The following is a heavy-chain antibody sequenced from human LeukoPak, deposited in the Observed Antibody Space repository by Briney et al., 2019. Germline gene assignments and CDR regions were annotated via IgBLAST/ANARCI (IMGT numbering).Heavy chain of an antibody. CDR2: IYTSGST. CDR1: GGSISSYY. D-gene: IGHD4-11*01. CDR3: ASSNWLRDSNFDS. Sequence: SETLSLTCTVSGGSISSYYWSWIRQPAGKGLEWIGRIYTSGSTNYNPSLKSRVTMSVDTSKNQFSLKLTSVTAADTAVYYCASSNWLRDSNFDSWGQGTLVTVSS. V-gene: IGHV4-4*07. J-gene: IGHJ4*02.